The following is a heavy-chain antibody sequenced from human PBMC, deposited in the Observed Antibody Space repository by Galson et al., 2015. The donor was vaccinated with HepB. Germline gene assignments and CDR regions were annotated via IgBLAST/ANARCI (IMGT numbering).Heavy chain of an antibody. J-gene: IGHJ4*02. CDR3: GKDKMYGSGPPDQ. V-gene: IGHV3-30*18. CDR2: VSYDTTQ. CDR1: GFTFSSYA. Sequence: SLRLSCAASGFTFSSYAMTWVRQAPGKGLEWVGVVSYDTTQHYGDSVKGRFTISRDNSKNTVYLEMNTLRAEDTAMYYCGKDKMYGSGPPDQWGQGTLVTVSS. D-gene: IGHD6-25*01.